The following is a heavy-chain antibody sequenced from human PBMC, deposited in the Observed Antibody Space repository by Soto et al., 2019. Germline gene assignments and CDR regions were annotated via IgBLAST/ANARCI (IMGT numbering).Heavy chain of an antibody. CDR2: IYTSGST. D-gene: IGHD2-2*01. Sequence: KPSETLSLTCTVSGGSISSYYWSWIRQPAGKGLEWIGRIYTSGSTNYNPSLKSRVTMSVDTSKNQFSLKLSSVTAADTAVYYCAGYIVVVPAASNWFDPWGQGTLVTVSS. V-gene: IGHV4-4*07. CDR1: GGSISSYY. J-gene: IGHJ5*02. CDR3: AGYIVVVPAASNWFDP.